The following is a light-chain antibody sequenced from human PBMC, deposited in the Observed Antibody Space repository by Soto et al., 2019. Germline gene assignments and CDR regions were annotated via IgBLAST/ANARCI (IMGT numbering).Light chain of an antibody. Sequence: DIVMTQSPDSLAVSLGERATINCKSSQSILSSSDNKDYLAWYQQKPGQPPKLLIYWASTRESGVPDRFSGSGSGTDVTLTISSLHAEDVAVYYCHHYYSAPLTFGQGTKVEIK. CDR3: HHYYSAPLT. CDR2: WAS. V-gene: IGKV4-1*01. J-gene: IGKJ1*01. CDR1: QSILSSSDNKDY.